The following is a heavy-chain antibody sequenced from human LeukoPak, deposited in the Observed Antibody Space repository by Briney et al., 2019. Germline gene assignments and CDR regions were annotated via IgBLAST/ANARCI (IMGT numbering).Heavy chain of an antibody. CDR1: GFTFSRNW. D-gene: IGHD6-19*01. CDR2: IKQDGSEK. V-gene: IGHV3-7*01. CDR3: ATSGWYFFDS. Sequence: GGSLRLSCAAPGFTFSRNWMSWVRQAPGKGLEGVANIKQDGSEKYYVDSVKGRFTISRDNGKKSLYLHMNSLRAEDTAVYYCATSGWYFFDSWGQGTLVTVSS. J-gene: IGHJ4*02.